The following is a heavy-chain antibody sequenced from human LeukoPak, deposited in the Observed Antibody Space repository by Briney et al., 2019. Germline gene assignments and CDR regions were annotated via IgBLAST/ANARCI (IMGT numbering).Heavy chain of an antibody. V-gene: IGHV4-31*03. Sequence: SETLSLTCTVSGGSISSGGYYWSWIRQHPGKGLEWIGYIYYSGSTYYNPSLKSRVTISVDTSKNQFSLKLSSVTAADTAVYYCARVPGAGEEGFDAFDIWGQGAMVTVSS. CDR3: ARVPGAGEEGFDAFDI. CDR2: IYYSGST. CDR1: GGSISSGGYY. J-gene: IGHJ3*02. D-gene: IGHD1-14*01.